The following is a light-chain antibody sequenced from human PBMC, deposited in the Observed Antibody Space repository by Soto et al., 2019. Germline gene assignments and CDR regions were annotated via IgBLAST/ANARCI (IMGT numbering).Light chain of an antibody. J-gene: IGLJ3*02. CDR2: EVS. V-gene: IGLV2-14*01. CDR1: SSDVGGYNY. CDR3: SSYTRSSTRV. Sequence: QSVLTQPASVSGSPGQSITISCTGTSSDVGGYNYVSWYQQHPGKAPKLMIYEVSNRPSGVSNRFSGSKSGNTASLTISGLQAEDEDDYYCSSYTRSSTRVFGGGTQLTVL.